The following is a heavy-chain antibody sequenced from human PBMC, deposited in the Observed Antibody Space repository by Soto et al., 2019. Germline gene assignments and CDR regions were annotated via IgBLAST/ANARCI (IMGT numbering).Heavy chain of an antibody. Sequence: ASVKVFCKASGYTFTSYYMHWVRQAPGQGLEWMGIINAGNGSTKYSQKFQGRVTITRDTSASTAYMELSSLRSEDTAVYYCATMYYYDNTNDYWGQGTLVTVS. CDR2: INAGNGST. D-gene: IGHD3-22*01. CDR1: GYTFTSYY. CDR3: ATMYYYDNTNDY. J-gene: IGHJ4*02. V-gene: IGHV1-3*01.